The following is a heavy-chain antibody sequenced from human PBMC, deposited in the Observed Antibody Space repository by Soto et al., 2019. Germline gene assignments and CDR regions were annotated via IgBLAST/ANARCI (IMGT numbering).Heavy chain of an antibody. CDR3: VAGAQYYAMGG. CDR2: ISYDGSNK. J-gene: IGHJ6*02. D-gene: IGHD4-4*01. CDR1: GITISNYF. V-gene: IGHV3-30-3*01. Sequence: QVQLVESVGGVVQPGRSLRVSCAASGITISNYFMYWVRQAPGKGLEWVAAISYDGSNKHYSDSVKGRFTISRDNSKNTIYLQMNSLRDEDTAVYSCVAGAQYYAMGGCGQGTTVAVSS.